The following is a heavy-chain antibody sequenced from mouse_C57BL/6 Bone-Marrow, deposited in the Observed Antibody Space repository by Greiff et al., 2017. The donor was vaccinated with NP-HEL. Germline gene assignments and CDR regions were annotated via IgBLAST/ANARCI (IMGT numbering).Heavy chain of an antibody. CDR3: ARSDGYYYY. CDR2: IYPRSGNT. V-gene: IGHV1-81*01. Sequence: VQLQESGAELARPGASVKLSCKASGYTFTSYGIRWVKQRTGPGLEWIGEIYPRSGNTYYNEKFKGKATLTADKSSSTAYMELRSLTSEDSAVYFCARSDGYYYYWGQGTTLTVSS. J-gene: IGHJ2*01. CDR1: GYTFTSYG. D-gene: IGHD2-3*01.